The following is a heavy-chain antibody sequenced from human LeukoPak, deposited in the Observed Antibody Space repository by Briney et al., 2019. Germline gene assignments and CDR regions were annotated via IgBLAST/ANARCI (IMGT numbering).Heavy chain of an antibody. Sequence: PGGSLRLSCAASGFTFSDYEMNWVRQAPGKGLEWVSFISSRGSTKYYADSVKGRFTISRDNSKNTLYLQMNSLRAEDTAVYYCAKTPYPWWELGAYYYYYMDVWGKGTTVTISS. D-gene: IGHD1-26*01. J-gene: IGHJ6*03. CDR1: GFTFSDYE. V-gene: IGHV3-48*03. CDR2: ISSRGSTK. CDR3: AKTPYPWWELGAYYYYYMDV.